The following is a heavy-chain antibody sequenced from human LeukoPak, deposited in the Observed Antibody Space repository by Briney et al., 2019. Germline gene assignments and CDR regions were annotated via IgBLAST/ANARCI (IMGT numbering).Heavy chain of an antibody. CDR1: GGSISSRSYY. Sequence: PSETLSLTCSVTGGSISSRSYYWAWIRQPPGKGLECIGTTYYSGATYYSPSLKSRVTISVDTSSNQFFLKVTSGTAADTAVYYCARIASYGSGSYYEDYWGQGTLVTVSS. CDR2: TYYSGAT. CDR3: ARIASYGSGSYYEDY. D-gene: IGHD3-10*01. V-gene: IGHV4-39*01. J-gene: IGHJ4*02.